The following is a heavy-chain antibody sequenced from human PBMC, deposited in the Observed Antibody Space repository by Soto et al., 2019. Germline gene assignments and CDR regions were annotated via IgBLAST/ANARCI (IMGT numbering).Heavy chain of an antibody. V-gene: IGHV3-30*18. J-gene: IGHJ4*02. D-gene: IGHD3-9*01. CDR1: GFTFSSYG. CDR2: ISYDGSNK. Sequence: QVQLVESGGGVVQPGRSLRLSCAASGFTFSSYGMHWVRQAPGKGLEWVAVISYDGSNKYYADSVKGRFTISRDNSKNTLYLQMNSLRAEDTAVYYCAKEAPGRYYDYWGQGTLVTVSS. CDR3: AKEAPGRYYDY.